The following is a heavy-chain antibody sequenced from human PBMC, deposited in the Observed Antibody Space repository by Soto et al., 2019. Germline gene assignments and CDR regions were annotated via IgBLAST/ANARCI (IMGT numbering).Heavy chain of an antibody. V-gene: IGHV4-34*01. CDR3: ERERTVLLWFGESSWFDP. CDR1: GGSFSGYY. Sequence: PSETLSLTCAVYGGSFSGYYWSWIRQPPGKGQEWIGEINHSGSTNYNPSLKSRVTISVDTSKNQFSLKLSSVTAADTAVYYCERERTVLLWFGESSWFDPWGRGTLVTVSS. CDR2: INHSGST. J-gene: IGHJ5*02. D-gene: IGHD3-10*01.